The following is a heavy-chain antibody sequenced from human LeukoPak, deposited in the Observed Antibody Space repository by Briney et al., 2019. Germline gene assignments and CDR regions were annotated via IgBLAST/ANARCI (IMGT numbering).Heavy chain of an antibody. J-gene: IGHJ4*02. CDR1: GGTFSSYA. CDR3: AADIAVAGTRLDY. V-gene: IGHV1-69*01. CDR2: IIPIFGTA. D-gene: IGHD6-19*01. Sequence: ASVKVSCKASGGTFSSYAISWVRQAPGQGLEWMGGIIPIFGTANYAQKFQGRVTITADESTSTAYMELSSLRSEDTAVYYCAADIAVAGTRLDYWGQGTLATVSS.